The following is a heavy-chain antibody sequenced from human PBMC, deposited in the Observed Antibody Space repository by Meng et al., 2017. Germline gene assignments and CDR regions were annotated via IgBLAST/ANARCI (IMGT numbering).Heavy chain of an antibody. CDR1: GFTFSSYA. J-gene: IGHJ4*02. CDR3: AHFDY. CDR2: ISYDGSNK. Sequence: VQLGESGGGVVQPGRSLRLSCAASGFTFSSYAMHWVRQAPGKGLEWVAVISYDGSNKYYADSVKGRFTISRDNSKNTLYLQMNSLRAEDTAVYYCAHFDYWGQGTLVTVSS. V-gene: IGHV3-30*01.